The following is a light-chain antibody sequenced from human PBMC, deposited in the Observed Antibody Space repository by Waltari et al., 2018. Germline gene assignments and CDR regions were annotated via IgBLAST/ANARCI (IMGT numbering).Light chain of an antibody. J-gene: IGLJ2*01. CDR3: CSYAAYSPVL. Sequence: QSALTQTASVSGSPGPSITISCTGTSSDVGNYNLVAWYQQHPGKAPQLIIYEGSKRPSGVSNRFSGSKFGNTASLTISGLQAEDEADYYCCSYAAYSPVLFGGGTKVTVL. V-gene: IGLV2-23*01. CDR2: EGS. CDR1: SSDVGNYNL.